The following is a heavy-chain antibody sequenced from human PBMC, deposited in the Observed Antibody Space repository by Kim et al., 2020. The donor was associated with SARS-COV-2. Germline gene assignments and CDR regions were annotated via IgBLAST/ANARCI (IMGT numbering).Heavy chain of an antibody. CDR3: ARDGIAVAGINWFDP. V-gene: IGHV3-11*05. CDR2: ISSSSSYT. D-gene: IGHD6-19*01. Sequence: GGSLRLSCAASGFTFSDYYMSWIRQAPGKGLEWVSYISSSSSYTNYADSVKGRFTISRDNAKNSLYLQMNSLRAEDTAVYYCARDGIAVAGINWFDPWGQGTLVTVSS. CDR1: GFTFSDYY. J-gene: IGHJ5*02.